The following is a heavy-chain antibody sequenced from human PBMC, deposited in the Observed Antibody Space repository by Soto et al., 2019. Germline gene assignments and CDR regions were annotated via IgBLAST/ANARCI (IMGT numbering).Heavy chain of an antibody. V-gene: IGHV4-59*01. CDR2: ISYTGST. Sequence: SETLSLTCTVSGGSISGYYWGWIRQPPGKGLEWIGYISYTGSTNYNPSLKSRVTISADTSKNQVSLKLSSVTAADTAVYYCARDVYASSSWSFDYWGQGTLVTVSS. CDR3: ARDVYASSSWSFDY. D-gene: IGHD6-6*01. CDR1: GGSISGYY. J-gene: IGHJ4*02.